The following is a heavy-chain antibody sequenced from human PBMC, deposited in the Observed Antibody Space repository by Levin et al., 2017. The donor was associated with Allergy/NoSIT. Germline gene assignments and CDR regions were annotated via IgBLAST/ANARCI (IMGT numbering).Heavy chain of an antibody. CDR3: ARDLSMGYAESWGY. D-gene: IGHD2-2*01. Sequence: GGSLRLSCAASGFTIGSYGMHWVRQAPGKGLEWVATISFDGAKKDYADSVKGRFTISRDNFKNTVYLQMNSLRAEDTAVYYCARDLSMGYAESWGYWGQGTLVTVSS. V-gene: IGHV3-33*01. CDR1: GFTIGSYG. J-gene: IGHJ4*02. CDR2: ISFDGAKK.